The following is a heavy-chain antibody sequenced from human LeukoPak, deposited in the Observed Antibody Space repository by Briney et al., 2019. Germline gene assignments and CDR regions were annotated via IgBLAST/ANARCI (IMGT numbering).Heavy chain of an antibody. CDR2: ISSSSSYI. Sequence: GGSLRLXCAASGFTFSSYSMNWVRQAPGKGLEWVSSISSSSSYIYYADSVKGRFTISRDNAKNSLYLQMNSLRAEDTAVYYCARALHSGFDIWGQGTMVTVSS. CDR3: ARALHSGFDI. J-gene: IGHJ3*02. D-gene: IGHD1-1*01. V-gene: IGHV3-21*01. CDR1: GFTFSSYS.